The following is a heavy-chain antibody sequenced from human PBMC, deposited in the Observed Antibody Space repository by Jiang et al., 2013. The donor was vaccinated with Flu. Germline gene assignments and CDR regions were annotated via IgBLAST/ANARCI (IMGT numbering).Heavy chain of an antibody. V-gene: IGHV3-11*01. CDR2: ISSSGSTI. CDR3: ARDGYDFWRGLSRQPYYYYMDV. Sequence: VSYISSSGSTIYYADSVKGRFTISRDNAKNSLYLQMNSLRAEDTAVYCCARDGYDFWRGLSRQPYYYYMDVWGKGTTVTVSS. J-gene: IGHJ6*03. D-gene: IGHD3-3*01.